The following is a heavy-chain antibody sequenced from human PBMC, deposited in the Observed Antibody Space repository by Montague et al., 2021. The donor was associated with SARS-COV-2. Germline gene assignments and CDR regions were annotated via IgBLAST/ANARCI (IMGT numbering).Heavy chain of an antibody. Sequence: SETLSLTCAVYGGSLSGFYWTWIRQAPGKGLEWVGEITHGGSTSYSPALKSRLTISLDTSKNQFSLKLDSVTAADTATYYCARSHDYRGNDYFDSWDQGALVIVSS. CDR3: ARSHDYRGNDYFDS. V-gene: IGHV4-34*01. D-gene: IGHD4-23*01. CDR1: GGSLSGFY. J-gene: IGHJ4*02. CDR2: ITHGGST.